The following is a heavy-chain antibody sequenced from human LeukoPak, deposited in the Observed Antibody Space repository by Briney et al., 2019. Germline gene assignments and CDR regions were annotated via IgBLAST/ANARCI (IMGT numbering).Heavy chain of an antibody. CDR3: VRFGQRHQDHAFDI. CDR1: GGSISTHY. J-gene: IGHJ3*02. Sequence: PSQTLSLTCTVSGGSISTHYWNWIRQPAGKRLEWIGRIHFSGNTNYNPSLRSRVTMSVDTSKNQFSLTLHSVTAADTAVYYCVRFGQRHQDHAFDIWGQGTMVTVSS. D-gene: IGHD3-10*01. V-gene: IGHV4-4*07. CDR2: IHFSGNT.